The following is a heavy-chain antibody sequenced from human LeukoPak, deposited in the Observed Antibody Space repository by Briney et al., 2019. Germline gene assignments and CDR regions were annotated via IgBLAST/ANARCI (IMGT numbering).Heavy chain of an antibody. Sequence: PGGSLRLSCAASGFTFSSYEMNWVRQAPGKGLEWVSYISSSGSTIYYADSVKGRFTISRDNAKNSLYLQMNSLRAEDTAVYYCARVDTWGARDYMDVWGKGTTVTISS. CDR1: GFTFSSYE. CDR3: ARVDTWGARDYMDV. V-gene: IGHV3-48*03. D-gene: IGHD7-27*01. CDR2: ISSSGSTI. J-gene: IGHJ6*03.